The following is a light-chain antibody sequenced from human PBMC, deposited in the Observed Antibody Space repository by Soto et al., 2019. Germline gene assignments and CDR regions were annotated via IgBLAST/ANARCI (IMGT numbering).Light chain of an antibody. CDR1: QGISRW. J-gene: IGKJ5*01. CDR2: GSS. Sequence: DIQMTQSPSFVSASVGDRVTITYRASQGISRWLAWYQQSPGKAPELLIYGSSILQSVSPSRFSGSGSGTHFPLTMSSLQPEGFAPYYCQQATSSPLPFGPRTRL. V-gene: IGKV1-12*01. CDR3: QQATSSPLP.